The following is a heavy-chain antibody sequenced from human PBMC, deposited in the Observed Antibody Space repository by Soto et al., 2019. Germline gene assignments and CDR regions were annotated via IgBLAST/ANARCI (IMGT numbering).Heavy chain of an antibody. CDR1: GFSLTSNAVG. CDR3: AHGSGWLFDF. D-gene: IGHD6-19*01. V-gene: IGHV2-5*02. J-gene: IGHJ4*02. CDR2: IYWDYDN. Sequence: QITLKESGPTLVKPTQTLTLTCTFSGFSLTSNAVGVGWFRQPPGKALEWLALIYWDYDNHYSPSLKSRLTFTKDTSKNQVVLIMTNMDPVDTATYYCAHGSGWLFDFWCQGTLVTVSS.